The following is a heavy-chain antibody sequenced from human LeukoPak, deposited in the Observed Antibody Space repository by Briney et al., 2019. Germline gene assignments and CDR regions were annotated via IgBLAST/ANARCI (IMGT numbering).Heavy chain of an antibody. Sequence: GESLKISCKGSGYSFTSYWIGWVRQMPGKGLEWMGIIYPGDSDTRYSPSFQGQVTISADKSISTAYLQWSSLKASDTAMYYCARHGSYYDFWSGSPGGLGNFDYWGQGTLVTVSS. V-gene: IGHV5-51*01. J-gene: IGHJ4*02. D-gene: IGHD3-3*01. CDR1: GYSFTSYW. CDR3: ARHGSYYDFWSGSPGGLGNFDY. CDR2: IYPGDSDT.